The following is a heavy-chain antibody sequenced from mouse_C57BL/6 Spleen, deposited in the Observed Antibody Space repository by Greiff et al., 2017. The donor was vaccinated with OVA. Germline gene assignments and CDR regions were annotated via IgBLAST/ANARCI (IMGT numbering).Heavy chain of an antibody. V-gene: IGHV1-64*01. J-gene: IGHJ2*01. D-gene: IGHD4-1*01. CDR1: GYTFTSYW. Sequence: QVQLQQSGAELVKPGASVKLSCKASGYTFTSYWMHWVKQRPGQGLEWIGMIHPNSGSTNYNEKFKSKATLTVDKSSSTAYMQLSSLTSEDSAVYYCAREGKLGGFDYWGQGTTLTVSS. CDR2: IHPNSGST. CDR3: AREGKLGGFDY.